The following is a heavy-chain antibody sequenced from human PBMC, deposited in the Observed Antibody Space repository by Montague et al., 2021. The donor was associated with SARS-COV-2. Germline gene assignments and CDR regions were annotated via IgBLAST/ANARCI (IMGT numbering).Heavy chain of an antibody. CDR2: INDRGST. J-gene: IGHJ3*01. Sequence: SETLSLTCAVYGGSFSGYYWTWIRQPPGKGLEWVGEINDRGSTNYNQSFESRLTMSVDTSKNQFSLRLKSVSAADAAVYYCARGQVTIFGVLIMLPAAGAVDVWGQGTTVTVSS. CDR3: ARGQVTIFGVLIMLPAAGAVDV. D-gene: IGHD3-3*01. CDR1: GGSFSGYY. V-gene: IGHV4-34*01.